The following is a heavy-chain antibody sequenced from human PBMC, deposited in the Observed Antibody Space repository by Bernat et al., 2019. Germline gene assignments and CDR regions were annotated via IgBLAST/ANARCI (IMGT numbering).Heavy chain of an antibody. J-gene: IGHJ4*02. CDR1: GGSISSSNW. Sequence: QVQLQESGPGLVKPSGTLSLTCAVSGGSISSSNWWSWVRQPPGKGLEWIGEIYHSGSTNYNPSLKSRVTISVDKSKNQFSLKLSSVTAADTAVYYCARETYYYGSGSYYSLITYYFDYWGQGTLVTVSS. V-gene: IGHV4-4*02. D-gene: IGHD3-10*01. CDR3: ARETYYYGSGSYYSLITYYFDY. CDR2: IYHSGST.